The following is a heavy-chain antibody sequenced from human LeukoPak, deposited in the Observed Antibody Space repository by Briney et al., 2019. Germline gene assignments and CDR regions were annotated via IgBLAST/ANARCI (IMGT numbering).Heavy chain of an antibody. Sequence: ASVKVSCKASGYTFTSFCIHWVRQAPGQGLERMGLINPSGGGTSYAQKFQGRVTMTRDMSTSTVYMELSSLRSEDTAVYYCARKRPSDPIDYWGQGTLVTVSS. CDR1: GYTFTSFC. D-gene: IGHD2-21*02. J-gene: IGHJ4*02. V-gene: IGHV1-46*01. CDR3: ARKRPSDPIDY. CDR2: INPSGGGT.